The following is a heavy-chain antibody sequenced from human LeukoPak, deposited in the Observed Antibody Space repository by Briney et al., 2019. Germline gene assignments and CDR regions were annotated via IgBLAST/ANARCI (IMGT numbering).Heavy chain of an antibody. Sequence: QPGGSLRLSCVASGFTFSSYWMIWVRQAPGKGLEWVANIKPDGSEKYYMRSVEGRFTISRDNAKNSLYLQKNSLRAEDTAVYCCARDPISSGWYNPGYWGQGTLVTVSS. CDR2: IKPDGSEK. CDR1: GFTFSSYW. J-gene: IGHJ4*02. V-gene: IGHV3-7*01. D-gene: IGHD6-19*01. CDR3: ARDPISSGWYNPGY.